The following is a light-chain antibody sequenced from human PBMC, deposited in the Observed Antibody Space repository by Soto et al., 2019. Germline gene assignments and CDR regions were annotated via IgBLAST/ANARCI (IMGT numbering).Light chain of an antibody. Sequence: QSALTQPRSVSGSPGQSVTISCTGTSSDVGGYNYVSWYQQHPGKAPKLMIYDVSTRPSGVPDRFSGSKSGNTASLTISGLQAEDEADYYCRSYAGSYTVVFGGGTKLTVL. V-gene: IGLV2-11*01. J-gene: IGLJ2*01. CDR1: SSDVGGYNY. CDR2: DVS. CDR3: RSYAGSYTVV.